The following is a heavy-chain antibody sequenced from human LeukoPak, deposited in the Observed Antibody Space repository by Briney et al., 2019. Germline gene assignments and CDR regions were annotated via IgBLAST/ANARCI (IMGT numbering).Heavy chain of an antibody. Sequence: GGSLRLSCAASGFTFNNFAMNWDRQAPGKGLEWVSSISRSGSYIYYAKSVRGRFTISRDNAQNSLYLQMNSLRAEDTAVYYCARGSDYYYDSSSVDFWGRGTLVTVSS. CDR1: GFTFNNFA. J-gene: IGHJ4*02. CDR2: ISRSGSYI. CDR3: ARGSDYYYDSSSVDF. V-gene: IGHV3-21*01. D-gene: IGHD3-22*01.